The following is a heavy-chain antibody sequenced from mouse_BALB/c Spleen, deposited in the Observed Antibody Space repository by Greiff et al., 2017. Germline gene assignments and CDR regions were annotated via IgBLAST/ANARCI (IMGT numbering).Heavy chain of an antibody. D-gene: IGHD2-1*01. CDR2: INSNGGST. Sequence: EVHLVESGGGLVQPGGSLKLSCAASGFTFSSYGMSWVRQTPDKRLELVATINSNGGSTYYPDSVKGRFTISRDNAKNTLYLQMSSLKSEDTAMYYCARDPLYGNYLFAYWGQGTLVTVSA. J-gene: IGHJ3*01. V-gene: IGHV5-6-3*01. CDR1: GFTFSSYG. CDR3: ARDPLYGNYLFAY.